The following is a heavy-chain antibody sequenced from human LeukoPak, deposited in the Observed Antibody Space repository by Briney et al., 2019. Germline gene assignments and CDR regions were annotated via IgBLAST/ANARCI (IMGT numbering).Heavy chain of an antibody. CDR3: ARAGYSSGLYFDY. D-gene: IGHD6-19*01. CDR1: GFTFSSYS. V-gene: IGHV4-31*02. J-gene: IGHJ4*02. CDR2: IYYSGST. Sequence: LRLSCAASGFTFSSYSMNWVRQHPGKGLEWIGYIYYSGSTYYNPSLKSRVTISVDTSKNQFSLKLSSVTAADTAVYYCARAGYSSGLYFDYWGQGTLVTVSS.